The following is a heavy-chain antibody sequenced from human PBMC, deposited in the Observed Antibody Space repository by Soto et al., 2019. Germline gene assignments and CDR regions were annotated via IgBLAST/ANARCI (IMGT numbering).Heavy chain of an antibody. V-gene: IGHV3-21*01. CDR3: ARDRSPYYDFWSGYTPDYYYYGMDV. Sequence: EVQLVESGGGLVKPGGSLRLSCAASGFTFSSYSMNWVRQAPGKGLEWVSSISSSSSYIYYADSVKGRFTISRENAKNSRYLQMNSLRGEDTAVYYCARDRSPYYDFWSGYTPDYYYYGMDVWGQGTTVTVSS. J-gene: IGHJ6*02. CDR1: GFTFSSYS. CDR2: ISSSSSYI. D-gene: IGHD3-3*01.